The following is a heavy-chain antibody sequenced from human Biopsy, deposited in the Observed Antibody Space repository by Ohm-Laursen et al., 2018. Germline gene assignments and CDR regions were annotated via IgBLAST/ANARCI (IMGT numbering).Heavy chain of an antibody. Sequence: SVKVSCKSSGGTFRSDAISWVRQAPGQGLEWMGRIIPTFDTPTYAPDFQGRVTFTADKSTGTAHLDLSRLRSEDTAIYYCAGGAAKGNPYDHWGQGTLVTVSS. V-gene: IGHV1-69*06. D-gene: IGHD3-10*01. CDR1: GGTFRSDA. CDR3: AGGAAKGNPYDH. J-gene: IGHJ5*02. CDR2: IIPTFDTP.